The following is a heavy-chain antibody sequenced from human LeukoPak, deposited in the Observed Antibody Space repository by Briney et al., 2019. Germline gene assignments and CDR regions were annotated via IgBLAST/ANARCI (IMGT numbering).Heavy chain of an antibody. CDR1: GFTFSTYS. CDR3: TRDAATAGTYWYFDL. J-gene: IGHJ2*01. Sequence: GGSLRLSCAASGFTFSTYSMNWARQAPGRGLEWISYISGFTSTIYYADSVKGRFTISRDNGKNSLYLQMNSLRDEDTALYYCTRDAATAGTYWYFDLWGRGTLVTVSS. V-gene: IGHV3-48*02. CDR2: ISGFTSTI. D-gene: IGHD6-13*01.